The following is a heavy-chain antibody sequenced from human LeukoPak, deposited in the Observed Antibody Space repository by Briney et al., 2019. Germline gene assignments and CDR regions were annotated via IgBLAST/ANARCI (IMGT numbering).Heavy chain of an antibody. V-gene: IGHV3-21*01. CDR1: GFTFSTYS. D-gene: IGHD3-10*01. CDR2: ISSSSSFI. CDR3: ARDAGGAVPTALDY. Sequence: GGSLRLSCAASGFTFSTYSMNWVRQAPGKGLEWVSSISSSSSFIYYADSVKGRFTISRDDAKNSLYLQMNSLRGEDTALYYCARDAGGAVPTALDYWGQGTLVTVSS. J-gene: IGHJ4*02.